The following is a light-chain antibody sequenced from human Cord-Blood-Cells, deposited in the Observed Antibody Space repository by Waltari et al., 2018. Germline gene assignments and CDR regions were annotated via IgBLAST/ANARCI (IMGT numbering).Light chain of an antibody. CDR1: QSISSY. CDR3: QQRSNWPPLT. CDR2: DAS. V-gene: IGKV3-11*01. J-gene: IGKJ4*01. Sequence: DRVTITCRASQSISSYLNWYQQKPGKAPKLLIYDASNRATGIPARFSGSGSGTDFTLTISSLEPEDFAVYYCQQRSNWPPLTFGGGTKVEIK.